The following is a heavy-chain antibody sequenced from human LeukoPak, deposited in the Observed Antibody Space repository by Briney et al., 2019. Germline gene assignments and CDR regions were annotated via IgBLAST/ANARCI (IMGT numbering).Heavy chain of an antibody. CDR2: ISTSSSFI. Sequence: GGSLRLSCAASGFTFSGYSMNWVRQAPGKGLEWVSSISTSSSFIYYADSLKGRFTISRDNSKNTLYLQMNSLRAEDTAVYYCAKDAPIAAAGTVYWGQGTLVTVSS. J-gene: IGHJ4*02. V-gene: IGHV3-21*01. CDR3: AKDAPIAAAGTVY. D-gene: IGHD6-13*01. CDR1: GFTFSGYS.